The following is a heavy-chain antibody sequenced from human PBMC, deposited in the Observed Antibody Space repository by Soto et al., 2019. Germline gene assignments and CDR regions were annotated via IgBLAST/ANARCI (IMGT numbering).Heavy chain of an antibody. CDR2: FDPEDGET. V-gene: IGHV1-24*01. CDR1: GYTLTELS. CDR3: ATSNYDILTLDYYYYMDV. D-gene: IGHD3-9*01. Sequence: ASVKVSCKVSGYTLTELSMHWVRQAPGKGLEWMGGFDPEDGETIYAQKFQGRVTMTEDTSTDTAYMELSSLRSEDTAVYYCATSNYDILTLDYYYYMDVWGKGTTVTVSS. J-gene: IGHJ6*03.